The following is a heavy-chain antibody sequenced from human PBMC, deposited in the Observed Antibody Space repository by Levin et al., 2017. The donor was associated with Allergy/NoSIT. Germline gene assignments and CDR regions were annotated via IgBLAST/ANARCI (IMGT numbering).Heavy chain of an antibody. V-gene: IGHV3-72*01. D-gene: IGHD5-12*01. CDR3: ARRIVTTGGSETFDI. CDR1: GFIFSDHY. Sequence: LSLTCAASGFIFSDHYMDWVRQAPGKGLEWVGRTRNKANSYTTEYAASVKGRFTVSRDDSKSSLYLQMNSLKTEDTAVYYCARRIVTTGGSETFDIWGQGTMVTVSS. J-gene: IGHJ3*02. CDR2: TRNKANSYTT.